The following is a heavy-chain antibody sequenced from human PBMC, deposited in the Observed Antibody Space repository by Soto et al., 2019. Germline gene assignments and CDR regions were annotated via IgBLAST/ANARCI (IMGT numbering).Heavy chain of an antibody. CDR1: GFTFSTYG. D-gene: IGHD3-22*01. CDR2: LRGDGTTT. V-gene: IGHV3-23*01. Sequence: EVQLLESGGGLVQPGGSLRLSCTASGFTFSTYGMSWVRQAPGKGLEWVSSLRGDGTTTYYLDSVKGRFTISRDNSRNTLALQMNSLRTEDTAVYYCAKDITFDRSAYNYWGQGILVTVSS. CDR3: AKDITFDRSAYNY. J-gene: IGHJ4*02.